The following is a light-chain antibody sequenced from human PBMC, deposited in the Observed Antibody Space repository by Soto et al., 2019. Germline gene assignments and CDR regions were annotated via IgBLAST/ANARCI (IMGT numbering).Light chain of an antibody. CDR2: EVS. Sequence: QSVLTQPPSVSAAPGQKVIISCSGSISNIGGNYVSWYQQVPGTAPKVIITEVSNRPSGVSNRFSGSKSGNTASLTISGLQAEDEADYYCSSYVNYNTFVIFGGGTKLTVL. V-gene: IGLV2-14*01. J-gene: IGLJ2*01. CDR3: SSYVNYNTFVI. CDR1: ISNIGGNY.